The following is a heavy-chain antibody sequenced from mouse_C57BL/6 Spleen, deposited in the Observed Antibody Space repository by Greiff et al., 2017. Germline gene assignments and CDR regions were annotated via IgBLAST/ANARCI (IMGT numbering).Heavy chain of an antibody. J-gene: IGHJ1*03. V-gene: IGHV1-15*01. D-gene: IGHD2-4*01. CDR3: TRENEYDDARYFDV. CDR2: IDPETGGT. CDR1: GYTFTDYE. Sequence: QVQLKESGAELVRPGASVTLSCKASGYTFTDYEMHWVKQTPVHGLEWIGAIDPETGGTAYNQKFKGKAILTADKSSSTAYMELRSLTSEDSAVYYCTRENEYDDARYFDVWGTGTTVTVSS.